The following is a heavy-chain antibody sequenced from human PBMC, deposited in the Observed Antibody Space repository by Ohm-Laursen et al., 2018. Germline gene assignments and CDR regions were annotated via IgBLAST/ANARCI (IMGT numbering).Heavy chain of an antibody. CDR1: GDSVSSNSAS. Sequence: QTLSLTCAISGDSVSSNSASCSWIRQSPSRGLERLGRTYYRSRWYNDYAVSVKSRITIIPDTSKNQLSLQLNSVTPEDTAVYYCARKTPTTSFDYWGQGTLVTVSS. CDR2: TYYRSRWYN. V-gene: IGHV6-1*01. CDR3: ARKTPTTSFDY. D-gene: IGHD1-14*01. J-gene: IGHJ4*02.